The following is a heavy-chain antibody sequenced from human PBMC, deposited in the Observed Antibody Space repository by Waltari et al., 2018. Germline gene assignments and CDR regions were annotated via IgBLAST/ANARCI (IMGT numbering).Heavy chain of an antibody. CDR1: GFPF. CDR2: IDGNGGGT. V-gene: IGHV3-74*01. CDR3: VRGINHAFDI. Sequence: EVQLVESGGGSVQPGGSLRLSCAASGFPFMPWVRQAPGKGLVWVSRIDGNGGGTGYADSVKGRFTISRDNAKNTLYLQMNSLRAEDTAVYYCVRGINHAFDIWGQGTMVTVSS. J-gene: IGHJ3*02.